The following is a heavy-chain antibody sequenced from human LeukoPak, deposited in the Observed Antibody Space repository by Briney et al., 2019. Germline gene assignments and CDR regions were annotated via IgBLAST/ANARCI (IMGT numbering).Heavy chain of an antibody. CDR3: ARDRRSRSSTNWFDP. J-gene: IGHJ5*02. D-gene: IGHD6-13*01. Sequence: PSETLSLTCTVSGGSISSYFWSWIRRPAGKGLEWIGRIYTSGSTNYNPSLKSRVTMSVDTSKNQFSLKLSSVTAADTAVYYCARDRRSRSSTNWFDPWGQGTLVTVSS. V-gene: IGHV4-4*07. CDR2: IYTSGST. CDR1: GGSISSYF.